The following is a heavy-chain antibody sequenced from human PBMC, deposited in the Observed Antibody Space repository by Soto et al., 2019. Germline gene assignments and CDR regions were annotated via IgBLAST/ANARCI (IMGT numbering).Heavy chain of an antibody. V-gene: IGHV3-23*01. CDR2: ITGSGGSI. D-gene: IGHD6-6*01. Sequence: EVQLLESGGGFVQPGGSLRLSCAASGFTFNSFAMSWVRQAPGKGLEWVSGITGSGGSIYYADSVKGRFTISRDNSMNTLYLQMNSLRAEDTAVYYCAKDQSSTIAGRRGFDYWGPGALVTVSS. J-gene: IGHJ4*02. CDR3: AKDQSSTIAGRRGFDY. CDR1: GFTFNSFA.